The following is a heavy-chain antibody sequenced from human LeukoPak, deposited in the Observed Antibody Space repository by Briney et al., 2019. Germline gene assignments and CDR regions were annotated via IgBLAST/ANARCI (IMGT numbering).Heavy chain of an antibody. V-gene: IGHV4-39*07. D-gene: IGHD3-10*01. CDR3: ARAPLLWFGELFDY. J-gene: IGHJ4*02. Sequence: SETLSLTCSVSGGSISSSGYYWGWIRQPPGKELEWIATSYYTGSAYYNPSLKSRVTISVDTSKNQFSLKLSSVTAADTAVYYCARAPLLWFGELFDYWGQGTLVTVSS. CDR2: SYYTGSA. CDR1: GGSISSSGYY.